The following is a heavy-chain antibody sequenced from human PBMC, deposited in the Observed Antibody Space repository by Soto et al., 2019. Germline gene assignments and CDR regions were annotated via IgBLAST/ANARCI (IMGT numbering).Heavy chain of an antibody. Sequence: HPGGSLRLSCAASGFTVSSNYMSWVRQAPGKGLEWVSVIYSGGSTYYADSVKGRFTISRDNAKNTLYLQMNSLRAEDTAVYYCARDRGWSLFDYRGQVTLVTVSS. CDR1: GFTVSSNY. CDR2: IYSGGST. D-gene: IGHD6-19*01. J-gene: IGHJ4*02. V-gene: IGHV3-66*01. CDR3: ARDRGWSLFDY.